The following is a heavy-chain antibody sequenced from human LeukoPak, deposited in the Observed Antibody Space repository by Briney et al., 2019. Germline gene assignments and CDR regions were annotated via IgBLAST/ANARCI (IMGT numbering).Heavy chain of an antibody. CDR1: GFTFSSYS. D-gene: IGHD2-15*01. Sequence: GGSLRLSCAASGFTFSSYSMNWVRQAPGKGLEWVSSISSSSSYIYYADSVKGRFTISRDNAKNSLYLQMNSLRAEDTAVYYCARDRWWIPFTSNYYYYYMDVWGKGTTVTVSS. J-gene: IGHJ6*03. V-gene: IGHV3-21*01. CDR3: ARDRWWIPFTSNYYYYYMDV. CDR2: ISSSSSYI.